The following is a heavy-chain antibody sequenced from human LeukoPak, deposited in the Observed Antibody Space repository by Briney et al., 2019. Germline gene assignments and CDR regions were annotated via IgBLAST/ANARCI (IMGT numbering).Heavy chain of an antibody. CDR2: INPNSGGT. CDR3: TRSCGYDIFTGHFPQALQH. Sequence: GASVKVSCKASGYTFTGYYMHWVRQAPGQGLEWMGWINPNSGGTNYAQKFQGRVTMTRDTSISTAYMELSSLRSEDTAVYYCTRSCGYDIFTGHFPQALQHWGQGTLVTVSS. CDR1: GYTFTGYY. J-gene: IGHJ1*01. V-gene: IGHV1-2*02. D-gene: IGHD3-9*01.